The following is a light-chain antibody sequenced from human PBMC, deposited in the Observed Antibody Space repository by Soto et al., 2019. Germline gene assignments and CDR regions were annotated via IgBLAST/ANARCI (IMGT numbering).Light chain of an antibody. CDR1: NSNIGNNY. J-gene: IGLJ2*01. Sequence: QSVLTQPPSVSAAPGRKVTISCSGTNSNIGNNYVSWYQHLPGTAPKLLIYDNDNRTSGIPDPFSGSKSGTSGTLGITGLRAGDEADYYCGTWDSSLSAVVFGGGTKLTVL. CDR3: GTWDSSLSAVV. CDR2: DND. V-gene: IGLV1-51*01.